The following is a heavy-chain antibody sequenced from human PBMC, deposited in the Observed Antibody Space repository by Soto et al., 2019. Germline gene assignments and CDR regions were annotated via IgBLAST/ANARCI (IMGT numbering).Heavy chain of an antibody. CDR1: GFTFSSYA. D-gene: IGHD6-6*01. V-gene: IGHV3-23*01. J-gene: IGHJ4*02. CDR3: AKDRDSSSSRTLYYFDY. CDR2: ISGSGGST. Sequence: GGSLSLSCAASGFTFSSYAMSWVRQAPGKGLEWVSAISGSGGSTYYADSVKGRFTISRDNSKNTLYLQMNSLRAEDTAVYYCAKDRDSSSSRTLYYFDYWGQGTLVTVSS.